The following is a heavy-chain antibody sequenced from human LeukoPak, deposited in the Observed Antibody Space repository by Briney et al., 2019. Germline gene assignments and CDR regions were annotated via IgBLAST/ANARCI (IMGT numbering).Heavy chain of an antibody. CDR3: ARVDDSSGYYYGPGDY. D-gene: IGHD3-22*01. J-gene: IGHJ4*02. CDR2: IIPIFGTA. CDR1: GGTFSSYA. V-gene: IGHV1-69*06. Sequence: GASVKVSCKASGGTFSSYAISWVRQAPGQGLEWMGGIIPIFGTANYAQKFQGRVTITADKSTSTACMELSSLRSEDTAVYYCARVDDSSGYYYGPGDYWGQGTLVTVSS.